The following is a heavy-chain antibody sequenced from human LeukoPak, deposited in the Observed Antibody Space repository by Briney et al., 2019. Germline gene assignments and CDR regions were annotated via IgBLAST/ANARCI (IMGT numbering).Heavy chain of an antibody. CDR2: ISSSGRTI. CDR1: GGSISSSSYY. V-gene: IGHV3-11*04. Sequence: LSLTCTVSGGSISSSSYYWGWIRQAPGKGLEWVSHISSSGRTIYYADSMKGRFTISRDNAKNSLYLQMNSLRADDTAVYYCARALWLGEGFFDYWGQGTLVTVSS. J-gene: IGHJ4*02. D-gene: IGHD3-10*01. CDR3: ARALWLGEGFFDY.